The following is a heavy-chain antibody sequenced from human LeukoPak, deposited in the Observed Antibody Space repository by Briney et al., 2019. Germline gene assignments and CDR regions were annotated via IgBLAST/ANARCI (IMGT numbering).Heavy chain of an antibody. V-gene: IGHV1-2*02. Sequence: ASVKVSCKASGFTFSGYYMHWVRQAPGQGLEWMGWINPNSGDTNSAQKFQGRVTMTRDTSISTAYMELSRLRSDDTAVYYCARVTGYYYENTGYYHHAFDIWGQGTMVTVSS. CDR2: INPNSGDT. CDR3: ARVTGYYYENTGYYHHAFDI. D-gene: IGHD3-22*01. J-gene: IGHJ3*02. CDR1: GFTFSGYY.